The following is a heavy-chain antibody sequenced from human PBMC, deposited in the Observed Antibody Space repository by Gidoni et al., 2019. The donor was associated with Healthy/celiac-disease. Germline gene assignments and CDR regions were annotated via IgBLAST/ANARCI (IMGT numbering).Heavy chain of an antibody. CDR2: ISYEGSNK. CDR1: GFTFSSYG. CDR3: ARRPHHDY. Sequence: QVQLVESGGGVVQPGRSLRLSCAASGFTFSSYGMHWVRQAPGKGLEWVAVISYEGSNKYYADSVKGRFTIARDNSKNTLYLQMNSLRAEDTAVYYCARRPHHDYWGQGTLVTVSS. V-gene: IGHV3-30*03. J-gene: IGHJ4*02.